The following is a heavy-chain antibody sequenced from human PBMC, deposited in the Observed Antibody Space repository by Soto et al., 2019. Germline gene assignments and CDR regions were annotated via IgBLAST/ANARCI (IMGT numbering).Heavy chain of an antibody. J-gene: IGHJ4*02. CDR3: AKDQVFIGIAARSFDY. CDR2: ISGSGGST. D-gene: IGHD6-6*01. CDR1: GFTFSSYA. Sequence: GGSLRLSCAASGFTFSSYAMSWVRQAPGKGLEWVSAISGSGGSTYYADSVKGRFTISRDNSKKTLYLQMNSLRAEDTAVYYCAKDQVFIGIAARSFDYWGQGTLVTVSS. V-gene: IGHV3-23*01.